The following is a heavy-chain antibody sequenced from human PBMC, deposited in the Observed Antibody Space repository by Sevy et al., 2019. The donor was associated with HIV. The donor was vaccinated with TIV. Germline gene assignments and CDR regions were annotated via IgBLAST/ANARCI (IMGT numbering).Heavy chain of an antibody. CDR1: GFTFSSYS. D-gene: IGHD6-6*01. CDR3: ARWGSSKTDYYYYGMDV. CDR2: ISSSSSYI. J-gene: IGHJ6*02. V-gene: IGHV3-21*01. Sequence: GGSLRLTCAASGFTFSSYSMNWVRQAPGKGLEWVSSISSSSSYIYYADSVKGRCTISRDNAKNSLYLQMNSLRAEDTAVYYCARWGSSKTDYYYYGMDVWGQGTTVTVSS.